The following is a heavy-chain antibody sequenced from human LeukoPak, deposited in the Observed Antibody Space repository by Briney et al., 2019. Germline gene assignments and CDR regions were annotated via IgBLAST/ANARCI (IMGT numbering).Heavy chain of an antibody. D-gene: IGHD3-22*01. J-gene: IGHJ4*02. CDR2: IYYSGST. CDR1: GGSISSYY. Sequence: PSETLSLTCTVSGGSISSYYWSWIRQPPGKGLEWIGYIYYSGSTNYNPSLKSRVTISVDTSKNQFSLKLSSVTAADTAVYYCARGQNNYYYDSSGYYYDYWGQGTLVTVSS. V-gene: IGHV4-59*01. CDR3: ARGQNNYYYDSSGYYYDY.